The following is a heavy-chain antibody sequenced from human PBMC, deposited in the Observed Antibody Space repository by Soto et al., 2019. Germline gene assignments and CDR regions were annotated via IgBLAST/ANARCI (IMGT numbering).Heavy chain of an antibody. CDR2: IWFDGSNK. V-gene: IGHV3-33*01. J-gene: IGHJ3*02. CDR1: GFTFGSHV. Sequence: GGSLRLSCAASGFTFGSHVMHWVRQAPGKGLEWVAVIWFDGSNKYYADSVKGRFTISRDNSKNTLYLEMNSLRAEDTAVYYCATLASGYGSLDVFDIWGQGTMVTVS. CDR3: ATLASGYGSLDVFDI. D-gene: IGHD5-12*01.